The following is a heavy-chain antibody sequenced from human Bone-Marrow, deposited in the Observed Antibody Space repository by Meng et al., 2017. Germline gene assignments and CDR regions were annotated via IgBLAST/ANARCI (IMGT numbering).Heavy chain of an antibody. CDR3: AKAADSSSYGLDY. J-gene: IGHJ4*02. Sequence: EVQLLESGGGLVQPGGSLSLSGAASGFTFSNYAMSWVRKAPGKRLEWVSAISGSGGRTYYAESVKGRFTISRDNSKNPLYLQMNSLRAEDTAVYYCAKAADSSSYGLDYWGQGTLVTVSS. CDR1: GFTFSNYA. D-gene: IGHD3-22*01. CDR2: ISGSGGRT. V-gene: IGHV3-23*01.